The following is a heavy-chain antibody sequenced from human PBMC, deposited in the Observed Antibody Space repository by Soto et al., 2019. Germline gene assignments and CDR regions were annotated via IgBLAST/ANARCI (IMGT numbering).Heavy chain of an antibody. CDR1: GGTFSSYT. CDR2: IIPILGIA. J-gene: IGHJ3*02. D-gene: IGHD1-1*01. V-gene: IGHV1-69*02. CDR3: ARGTADDAFDI. Sequence: QVQLVQSGAEVKKPGSSVKVSCKASGGTFSSYTISWVRQAPGQGLEWMGRIIPILGIANYAQKFQGRVTITADKSTSTGYMELSSLRSEDTAVYYCARGTADDAFDIWGQGTMVTVSS.